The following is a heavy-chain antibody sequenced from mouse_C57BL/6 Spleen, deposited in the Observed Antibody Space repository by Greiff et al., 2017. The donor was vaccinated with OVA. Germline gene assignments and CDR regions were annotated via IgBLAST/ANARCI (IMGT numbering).Heavy chain of an antibody. CDR2: IDPSDSYT. Sequence: QVQLQQPGAELVMPGASVKLSCKASGYTFTSYWMHWVKQRPGQGLEWIGEIDPSDSYTNYNQKFKGKSTLTVDKSSSTAYMQLSSLTSEDSAVYYCARSGYDGDLFAYWGQGTLVTVSA. CDR3: ARSGYDGDLFAY. V-gene: IGHV1-69*01. J-gene: IGHJ3*01. CDR1: GYTFTSYW. D-gene: IGHD2-3*01.